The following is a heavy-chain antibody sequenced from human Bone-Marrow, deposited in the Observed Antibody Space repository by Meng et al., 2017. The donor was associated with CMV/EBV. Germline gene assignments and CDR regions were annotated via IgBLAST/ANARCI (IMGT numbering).Heavy chain of an antibody. J-gene: IGHJ6*02. Sequence: GGSLRLSCAASGFTFSSYSMHWVRQAPGKGLEWVAFIRYDGSNKYYVDSVKGRFTISRDNAKNSLYLQMNSLRAEDTAVYYCARVMGGREGYYYYGMDVWGQGTTVTVSS. CDR3: ARVMGGREGYYYYGMDV. CDR2: IRYDGSNK. CDR1: GFTFSSYS. D-gene: IGHD2-8*01. V-gene: IGHV3-30*02.